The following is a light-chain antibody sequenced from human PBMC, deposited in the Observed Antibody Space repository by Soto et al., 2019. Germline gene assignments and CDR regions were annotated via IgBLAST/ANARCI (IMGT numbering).Light chain of an antibody. CDR3: SSHTTSNTRV. CDR1: SSDVGAYDF. Sequence: QSALNQPASVSVSPRQSIAISCTGTSSDVGAYDFVSWYQQHPDKAPKLLIYEVSNRPSGVSDRFSGSKSVNTATLTISGLQAEDEADYYCSSHTTSNTRVFGTGTKVTVL. V-gene: IGLV2-14*03. CDR2: EVS. J-gene: IGLJ1*01.